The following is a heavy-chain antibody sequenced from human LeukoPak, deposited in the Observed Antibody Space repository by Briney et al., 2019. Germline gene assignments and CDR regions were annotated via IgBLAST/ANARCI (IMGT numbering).Heavy chain of an antibody. CDR1: GYSFTSYW. J-gene: IGHJ6*03. V-gene: IGHV5-51*01. Sequence: GESLKISCKGSGYSFTSYWIGWVRQMPGKGLEWMGIIYPGDSDTRYSPSFQGQVAISADKSISTAYLQWSSLKASDTAMYYCARQVRVGYCSSTSCYSLGYYYYMDVWGKGTTVTVSS. CDR2: IYPGDSDT. CDR3: ARQVRVGYCSSTSCYSLGYYYYMDV. D-gene: IGHD2-2*02.